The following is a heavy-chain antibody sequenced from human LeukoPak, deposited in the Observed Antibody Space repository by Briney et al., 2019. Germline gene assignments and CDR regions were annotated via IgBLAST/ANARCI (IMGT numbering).Heavy chain of an antibody. D-gene: IGHD5-24*01. CDR3: ARGGVGDGDYFGI. V-gene: IGHV3-48*01. CDR2: ITDNGKNK. J-gene: IGHJ4*02. CDR1: GFSFSTYS. Sequence: GGSLRLSCAASGFSFSTYSMNWVRQAPGQGPEWISYITDNGKNKYYADSMKGPFTISRDNVKNSLYLQMDSLRAEDTAVYDCARGGVGDGDYFGIWGQGTLVTVSS.